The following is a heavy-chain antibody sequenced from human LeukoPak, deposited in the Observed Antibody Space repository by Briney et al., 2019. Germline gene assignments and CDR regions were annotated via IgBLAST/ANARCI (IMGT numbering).Heavy chain of an antibody. J-gene: IGHJ4*02. D-gene: IGHD2/OR15-2a*01. CDR2: ISSSSSYI. CDR1: GFTFSSYS. Sequence: GGSLRLSCAASGFTFSSYSMTWVRQAPGKGLEWVSSISSSSSYIYYADSVKGRFTISRDNAKNSLYLQMNSLRAEDTAVYYCARELLYDFFDYWGQGTLVTVSS. V-gene: IGHV3-21*01. CDR3: ARELLYDFFDY.